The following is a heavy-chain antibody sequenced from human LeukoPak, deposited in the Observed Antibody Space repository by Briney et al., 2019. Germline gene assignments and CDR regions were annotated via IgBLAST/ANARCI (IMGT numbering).Heavy chain of an antibody. CDR1: GFTFSSYG. Sequence: GGSLRLSCAASGFTFSSYGMHWVRQAPGKGLEWVAFIRYDGSNKYYADSVKGRFTISRDNSKNTLYLQMNSLRAEDTAVYYCAKPLGDDFWSGYYTGYCCFGFDYWGQGTLVTVSS. D-gene: IGHD3-3*01. CDR3: AKPLGDDFWSGYYTGYCCFGFDY. CDR2: IRYDGSNK. J-gene: IGHJ4*02. V-gene: IGHV3-30*02.